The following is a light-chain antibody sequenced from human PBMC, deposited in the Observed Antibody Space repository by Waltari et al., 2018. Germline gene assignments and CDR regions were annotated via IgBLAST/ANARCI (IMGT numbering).Light chain of an antibody. J-gene: IGKJ5*01. CDR1: RRIDAY. CDR2: DAS. V-gene: IGKV1-39*01. Sequence: TCRASRRIDAYLNWYQQQPGKAPKLLIYDASTLQRGVPTRFSGGGIGTDFTLTFSDLQPDDFATYFCQQSYSAPFTFGRGTRLE. CDR3: QQSYSAPFT.